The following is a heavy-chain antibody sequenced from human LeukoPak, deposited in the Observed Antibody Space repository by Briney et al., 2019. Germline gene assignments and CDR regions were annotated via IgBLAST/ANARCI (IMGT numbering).Heavy chain of an antibody. V-gene: IGHV4-61*02. J-gene: IGHJ4*02. Sequence: KPSQTLSLTCTVSGGSISSGSYYWSWIRQPAGKGLEWIGRIYTSGSTNYNPSLKSRVTISVDTSKNQFSLKLSSVTAADTAVYYCARRFYPGNSYCTNGVCYTRRLGAFDYWGQGTLVTVSS. D-gene: IGHD2-8*01. CDR3: ARRFYPGNSYCTNGVCYTRRLGAFDY. CDR2: IYTSGST. CDR1: GGSISSGSYY.